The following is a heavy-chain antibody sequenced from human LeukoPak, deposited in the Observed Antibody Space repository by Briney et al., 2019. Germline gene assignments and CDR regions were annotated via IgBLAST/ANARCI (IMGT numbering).Heavy chain of an antibody. V-gene: IGHV3-30*04. CDR2: ISYDGNNK. D-gene: IGHD5-24*01. Sequence: GRSLRLSCAASGFTLSSYAMHWVRQVPGKGLGWVAVISYDGNNKYYADSVKGRFTISRDNSKNTLYLQMNSLRAEDTAVYYCARGPSRVGYYYGMDVWGKGTTVTVSS. CDR1: GFTLSSYA. J-gene: IGHJ6*04. CDR3: ARGPSRVGYYYGMDV.